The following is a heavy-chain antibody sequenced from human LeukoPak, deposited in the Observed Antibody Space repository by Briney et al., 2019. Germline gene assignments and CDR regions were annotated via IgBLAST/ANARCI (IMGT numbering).Heavy chain of an antibody. CDR3: ARAIAAAGNPLDY. D-gene: IGHD6-13*01. V-gene: IGHV3-21*01. CDR1: GFTFDDYG. CDR2: ISSSSTYI. Sequence: GGSLRLSCAASGFTFDDYGMSWVRQAPGKGLEWVSSISSSSTYIYYADSVKGRFTISRDNAKNSMYLQMNSLSAEDTAVYYCARAIAAAGNPLDYWGQGTLVTVSS. J-gene: IGHJ4*02.